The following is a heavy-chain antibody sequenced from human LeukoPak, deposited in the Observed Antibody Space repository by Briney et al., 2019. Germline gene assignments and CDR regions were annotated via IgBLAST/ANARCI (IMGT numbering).Heavy chain of an antibody. D-gene: IGHD4-23*01. J-gene: IGHJ6*02. Sequence: ASVKVSCKVSGYTLTELSMHWVRQAPGKGLGWMGGFDPEDGETIYAQKFQGRVTMTEDTSTDTAYMELSSLRSEDTAVYYCATPLAYGNSYYYYGMDVWGQGTTVTVSS. CDR3: ATPLAYGNSYYYYGMDV. V-gene: IGHV1-24*01. CDR2: FDPEDGET. CDR1: GYTLTELS.